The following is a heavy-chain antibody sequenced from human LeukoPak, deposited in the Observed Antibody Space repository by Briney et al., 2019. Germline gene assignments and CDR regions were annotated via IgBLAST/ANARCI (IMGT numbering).Heavy chain of an antibody. J-gene: IGHJ4*02. V-gene: IGHV3-23*01. CDR2: ISGSGGST. D-gene: IGHD2-15*01. CDR1: GFTFSSYA. CDR3: AKIWVLGYCSGGSCYSGDY. Sequence: GGSLRLSCAASGFTFSSYAMSWVRQAPGKGLEWVSAISGSGGSTYYADSVKGRFTISRDNSKNTLYLQMNSLRAEDTAVYYCAKIWVLGYCSGGSCYSGDYWGQGTLVTVSS.